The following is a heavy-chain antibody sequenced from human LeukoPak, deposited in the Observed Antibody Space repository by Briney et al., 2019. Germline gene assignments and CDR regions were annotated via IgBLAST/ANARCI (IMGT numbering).Heavy chain of an antibody. J-gene: IGHJ5*02. D-gene: IGHD2-2*01. CDR2: ISAYNGNT. V-gene: IGHV1-18*01. CDR3: ARVAGGYCSSTSCYGGWFDP. CDR1: GYTFTSYG. Sequence: ASVKVSCKASGYTFTSYGISWVRQAPGQGLEWMGWISAYNGNTNYAQKLQGRVTMTTDTSTSIACMELRSLRSDDTAVYYCARVAGGYCSSTSCYGGWFDPWGQGTLVTVSS.